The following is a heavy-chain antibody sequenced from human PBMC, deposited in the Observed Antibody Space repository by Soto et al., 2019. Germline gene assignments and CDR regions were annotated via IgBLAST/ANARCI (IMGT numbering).Heavy chain of an antibody. D-gene: IGHD6-13*01. CDR3: AKGLSVDSSRWYLHCFPY. CDR1: GFTFSTYG. Sequence: GGSLRLSCAASGFTFSTYGMHWVRQAPGRGPEWVAAISYDGNKKCSADSVKGRFTISRDDSNNTLYLQMNSLRAEDTAVYHCAKGLSVDSSRWYLHCFPYWGQGALVTVSS. J-gene: IGHJ4*02. CDR2: ISYDGNKK. V-gene: IGHV3-30*18.